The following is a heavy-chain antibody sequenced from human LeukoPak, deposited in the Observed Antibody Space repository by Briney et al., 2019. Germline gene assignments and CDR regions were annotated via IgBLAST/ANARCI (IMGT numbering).Heavy chain of an antibody. CDR3: AKDRGDLPPYFDY. Sequence: QSGGSLRLSCAASGFSFSVYAMHWVRQAQGKGLEWVAFIRNDGSNENYADSVKGRFTISRDKSKNTLYLQMNSLRAEDTAVYYCAKDRGDLPPYFDYWGQGTLVTVSS. CDR1: GFSFSVYA. CDR2: IRNDGSNE. V-gene: IGHV3-30*02. J-gene: IGHJ4*02. D-gene: IGHD2-21*02.